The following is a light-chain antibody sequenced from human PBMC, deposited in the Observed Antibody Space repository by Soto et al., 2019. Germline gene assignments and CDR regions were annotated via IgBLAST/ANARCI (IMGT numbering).Light chain of an antibody. CDR2: AAS. J-gene: IGKJ5*01. Sequence: GESVTITCRASQVISTSLAWYQVKPGKAPKLLIYAASTLESGVPSRFSATVSGTEFSLTITRLQPEDFATYYCQQLFDSPITCGQGTRLEIK. V-gene: IGKV1-9*01. CDR1: QVISTS. CDR3: QQLFDSPIT.